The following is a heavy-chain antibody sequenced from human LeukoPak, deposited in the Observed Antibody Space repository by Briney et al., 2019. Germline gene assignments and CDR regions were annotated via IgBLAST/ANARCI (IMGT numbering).Heavy chain of an antibody. J-gene: IGHJ4*02. D-gene: IGHD1-26*01. V-gene: IGHV4-59*12. Sequence: SETLSLTCTVSGGSISSYYWSWIRQPPGKGLEWIGYIYYSGSTYYNPSLKSRVTISVDTSKNQFSLKLSSVTAADTAVYYCARDSVYSGSSLDYWGQGTLVTVPS. CDR3: ARDSVYSGSSLDY. CDR2: IYYSGST. CDR1: GGSISSYY.